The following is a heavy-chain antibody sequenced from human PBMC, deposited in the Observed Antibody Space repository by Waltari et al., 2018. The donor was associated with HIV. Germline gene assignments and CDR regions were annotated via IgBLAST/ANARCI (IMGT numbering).Heavy chain of an antibody. D-gene: IGHD4-17*01. V-gene: IGHV1-69*01. CDR3: ARDCGDNREVYGDYLLGWFDP. Sequence: QVQLVQSGAEVKKPGSSVKVSCKASGGTFSSYAISWVRQAPGQGLEWMGGIIPIFGTANYAQKFQGRVTITADESTSTAYMELSSLRSEDTAVYYCARDCGDNREVYGDYLLGWFDPWGQGTLVTVSS. CDR1: GGTFSSYA. CDR2: IIPIFGTA. J-gene: IGHJ5*02.